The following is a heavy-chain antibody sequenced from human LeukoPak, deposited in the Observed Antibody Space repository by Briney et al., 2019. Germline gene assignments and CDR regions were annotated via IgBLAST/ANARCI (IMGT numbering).Heavy chain of an antibody. CDR2: IYINGNT. Sequence: PSETLSLTCTVSGGSISDFYWSWIRQPAGKGLEWIGRIYINGNTNYNPSLKSRVTMSLDTSKNHFSLRLRSVTAADTAVYYCARNAGDYWGQGTLVTVSS. CDR1: GGSISDFY. D-gene: IGHD1-1*01. V-gene: IGHV4-4*07. J-gene: IGHJ4*02. CDR3: ARNAGDY.